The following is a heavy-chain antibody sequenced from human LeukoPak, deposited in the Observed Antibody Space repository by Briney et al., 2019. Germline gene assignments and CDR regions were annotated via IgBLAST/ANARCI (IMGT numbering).Heavy chain of an antibody. CDR3: AKRLLGGSGDGY. CDR1: GLTFSGFS. J-gene: IGHJ4*02. V-gene: IGHV3-21*04. D-gene: IGHD2/OR15-2a*01. CDR2: ISTSSSYI. Sequence: GGSLRLSCGASGLTFSGFSMNWVRRAQGKGREGVSSISTSSSYIYYADSVKGRFTISRDNAKKSLYLQMNSLRVEDTAVYYCAKRLLGGSGDGYWGQGTLVTVSS.